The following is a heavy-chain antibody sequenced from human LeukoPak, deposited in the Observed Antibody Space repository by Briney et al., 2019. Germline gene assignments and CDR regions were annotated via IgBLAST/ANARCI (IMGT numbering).Heavy chain of an antibody. CDR2: INSDGSST. CDR1: GFTFSSYW. CDR3: ATHRYFDWLPNFDY. J-gene: IGHJ4*02. V-gene: IGHV3-74*01. D-gene: IGHD3-9*01. Sequence: GGSLRLSCAASGFTFSSYWMHWVRQAPGKGLVWVSRINSDGSSTSYADSVKGRFTISRDNAKNTLYLQVNSLRAEDTAVYYCATHRYFDWLPNFDYWGQGTLVTVSS.